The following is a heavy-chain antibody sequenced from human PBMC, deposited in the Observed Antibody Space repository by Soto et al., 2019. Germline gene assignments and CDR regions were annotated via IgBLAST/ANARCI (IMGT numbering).Heavy chain of an antibody. D-gene: IGHD3-22*01. CDR3: ARGQWGLRFDP. CDR1: GGSFSGYY. V-gene: IGHV4-34*01. Sequence: SETLSLTCAVYGGSFSGYYWSWVRQPPGKGLEWIGEINHSGGTNYNPSLKSRVTISVDTFKNQFSLKLNSATAADTAIYFCARGQWGLRFDPWGQGTLVTVSS. J-gene: IGHJ5*02. CDR2: INHSGGT.